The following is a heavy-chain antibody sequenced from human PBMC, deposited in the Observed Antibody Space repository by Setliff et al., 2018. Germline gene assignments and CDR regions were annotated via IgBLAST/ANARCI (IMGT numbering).Heavy chain of an antibody. J-gene: IGHJ4*02. CDR1: GGSISSGGYY. CDR2: IDYSGST. CDR3: ARESRFGYSGYDCAFDY. Sequence: SETLSLTCTVSGGSISSGGYYWSWIRQHPGKGLEWTGYIDYSGSTYYNPSLKSRVTISVDTSKNQFSLKLSSVTAADTALYYCARESRFGYSGYDCAFDYWGQGMLVTVSS. D-gene: IGHD5-12*01. V-gene: IGHV4-31*03.